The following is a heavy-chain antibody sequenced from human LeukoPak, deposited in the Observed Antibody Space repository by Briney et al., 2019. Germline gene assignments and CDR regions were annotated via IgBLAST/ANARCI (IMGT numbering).Heavy chain of an antibody. CDR1: GGSFSGYY. V-gene: IGHV4-34*01. Sequence: PPETLSLTCAVYGGSFSGYYWSWIRQPPGKRLEWIGEINHSGSTNYNPSLKSRVTISVDTSKNQFSLKLSSVTAADTAVYYCARRDSAIVKEEYWAQGTLVTVSS. CDR2: INHSGST. D-gene: IGHD1-26*01. J-gene: IGHJ4*02. CDR3: ARRDSAIVKEEY.